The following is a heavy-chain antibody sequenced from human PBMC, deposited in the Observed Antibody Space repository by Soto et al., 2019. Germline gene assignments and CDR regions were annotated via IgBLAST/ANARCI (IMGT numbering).Heavy chain of an antibody. CDR1: GYTFTSYG. CDR2: LIPYNGDR. Sequence: GASVKVSCKASGYTFTSYGISWVRQAPGQGLEWMGLLIPYNGDRIYAQKFQGRVILTTDTATNTAYMELGSLRSDDTAAYYCVRDASSGYRGWWDPWGQGTLVTVSS. CDR3: VRDASSGYRGWWDP. V-gene: IGHV1-18*01. D-gene: IGHD5-12*01. J-gene: IGHJ5*02.